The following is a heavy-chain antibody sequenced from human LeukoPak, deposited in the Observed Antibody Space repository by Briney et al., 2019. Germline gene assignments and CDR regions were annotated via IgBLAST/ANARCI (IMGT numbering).Heavy chain of an antibody. Sequence: SETLSLTCAVYGGSFSGYYWSWIRQSPGKGLEWIGEINDSGSTNYNPSLKSRVAISVDTSKNQFSLKLSSVTAADTAVYYCARGAWPDWYFDLWGRGTLVTVSS. V-gene: IGHV4-34*01. J-gene: IGHJ2*01. CDR1: GGSFSGYY. CDR3: ARGAWPDWYFDL. CDR2: INDSGST.